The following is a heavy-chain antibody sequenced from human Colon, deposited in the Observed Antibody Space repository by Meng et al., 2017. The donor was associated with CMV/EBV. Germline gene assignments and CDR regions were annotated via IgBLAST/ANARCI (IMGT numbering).Heavy chain of an antibody. J-gene: IGHJ6*02. V-gene: IGHV3-23*01. CDR3: AKGTLDIVVVPAAIQMSYYYYYGMDV. CDR2: ISGSGGST. CDR1: GFTFSDAW. Sequence: GESLKISCAASGFTFSDAWMSWVRQAPGKGLEWVSAISGSGGSTYYADSVKGRFTISRDNSKNTLYLQMNSLRAKDTAVYYCAKGTLDIVVVPAAIQMSYYYYYGMDVWGQGTTVTVSS. D-gene: IGHD2-2*03.